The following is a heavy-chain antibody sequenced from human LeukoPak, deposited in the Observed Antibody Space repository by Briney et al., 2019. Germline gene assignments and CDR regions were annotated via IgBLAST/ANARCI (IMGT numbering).Heavy chain of an antibody. CDR2: IIPIFGTA. J-gene: IGHJ4*02. Sequence: AASVKVSCKASGYSFTSYGISWVRQAPGQGLEWMGGIIPIFGTANYAQKFQGRVTITADESTSTAYMELSSLRSEDTAVYYCARVPRNLAVAGTDDYWGQGTLVTVSS. D-gene: IGHD6-19*01. V-gene: IGHV1-69*13. CDR3: ARVPRNLAVAGTDDY. CDR1: GYSFTSYG.